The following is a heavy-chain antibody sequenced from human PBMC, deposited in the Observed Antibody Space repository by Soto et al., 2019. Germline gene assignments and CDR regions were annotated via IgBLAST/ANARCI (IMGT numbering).Heavy chain of an antibody. V-gene: IGHV4-59*01. J-gene: IGHJ6*02. CDR3: ARGEDAFFYYGLDV. CDR2: IYDTGISGYTPST. Sequence: TLSLTCTVSGGFITSSYWSWIRRPPGTGLEWIAYIYDTGISGYTPSTSYNPSLKSRVTMSVDTSKSQFSLKLTSVTAADTAVYYCARGEDAFFYYGLDVWGQGITVTVS. CDR1: GGFITSSY.